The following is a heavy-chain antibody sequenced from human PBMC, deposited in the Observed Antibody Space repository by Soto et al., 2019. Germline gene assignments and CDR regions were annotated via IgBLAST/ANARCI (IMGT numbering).Heavy chain of an antibody. CDR3: ARESEDLTSNFDY. Sequence: GGSLRLSCAASGFTFTRYSMNWVRQAPGKGLEWVSSISSTTNYIYYGDSMKGRFTISRDNAKNSLYLEMNSLRAEDTAVYYCARESEDLTSNFDYWGQGTLVTVVL. CDR1: GFTFTRYS. CDR2: ISSTTNYI. J-gene: IGHJ4*02. V-gene: IGHV3-21*06.